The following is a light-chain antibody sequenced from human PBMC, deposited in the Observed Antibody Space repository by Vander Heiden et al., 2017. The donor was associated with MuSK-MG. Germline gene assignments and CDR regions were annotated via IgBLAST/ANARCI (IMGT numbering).Light chain of an antibody. CDR1: QSVSSSY. Sequence: EIVLTQPPATLSLSPGERATLSCRASQSVSSSYLAWYQQKPGQAPRLLIYGASSRATGIPDRFSGSGSGTDFTLTISRLEPEDFAVYYCQQYGSSPWTFGQGTKVEIK. V-gene: IGKV3-20*01. J-gene: IGKJ1*01. CDR3: QQYGSSPWT. CDR2: GAS.